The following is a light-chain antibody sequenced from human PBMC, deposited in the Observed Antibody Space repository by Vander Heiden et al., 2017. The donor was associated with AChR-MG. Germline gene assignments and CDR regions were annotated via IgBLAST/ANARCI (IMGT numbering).Light chain of an antibody. CDR3: QQYDSTLPLT. Sequence: DIVMTQSPDSLAVSLGERATINCKSSQSVLYSANNKNYLAWSQQRSGQPPKLLISWASTRESGVPDRFHGTGSGAEFTLTISSLQAEDVAVYYCQQYDSTLPLTFGGGTKVEIK. V-gene: IGKV4-1*01. CDR1: QSVLYSANNKNY. CDR2: WAS. J-gene: IGKJ4*01.